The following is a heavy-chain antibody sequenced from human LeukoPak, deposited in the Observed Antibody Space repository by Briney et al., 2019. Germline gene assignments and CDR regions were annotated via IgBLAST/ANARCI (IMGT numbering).Heavy chain of an antibody. D-gene: IGHD4-17*01. CDR1: GGSFSGYY. J-gene: IGHJ6*03. V-gene: IGHV4-34*01. CDR3: ARHRRPTTVTTSPYYYYMDV. Sequence: SETLSLTCALYGGSFSGYYWSWIRQPPGKGLEWIGEINHSGSTNYNPSLKSRVTISVDTSKNQFSLKLSSVTAADTAVYYCARHRRPTTVTTSPYYYYMDVWGKGTTVTISS. CDR2: INHSGST.